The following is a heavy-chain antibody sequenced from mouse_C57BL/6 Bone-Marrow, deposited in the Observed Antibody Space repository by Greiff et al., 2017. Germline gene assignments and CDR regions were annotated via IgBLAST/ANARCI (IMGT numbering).Heavy chain of an antibody. CDR3: ARGGYYGSYFDY. CDR1: GYTFTSYW. D-gene: IGHD1-1*01. CDR2: IDPSDSYT. V-gene: IGHV1-50*01. Sequence: QVQLQQPGPELVKPGASVKLSCKASGYTFTSYWMQWVKQRPGQGLEWIGEIDPSDSYTNYNQKFKGKATLTVDTSSSTAYMQLSSLTSEDSAVYYCARGGYYGSYFDYWGQGTTLTVSS. J-gene: IGHJ2*01.